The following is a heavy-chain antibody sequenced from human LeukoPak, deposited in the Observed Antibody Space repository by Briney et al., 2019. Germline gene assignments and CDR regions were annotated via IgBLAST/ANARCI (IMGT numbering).Heavy chain of an antibody. CDR3: ARVKATIPFDY. J-gene: IGHJ4*02. Sequence: ASVKVSCKTSGYTFTGYYMHWVRQAPGQGLEWMGWIIPNSGGTNYAQKFQGRVTLTRDRSISTAYMELSRLTSDDTAVYYCARVKATIPFDYWGQGTLVTVSS. CDR2: IIPNSGGT. V-gene: IGHV1-2*02. CDR1: GYTFTGYY. D-gene: IGHD5-12*01.